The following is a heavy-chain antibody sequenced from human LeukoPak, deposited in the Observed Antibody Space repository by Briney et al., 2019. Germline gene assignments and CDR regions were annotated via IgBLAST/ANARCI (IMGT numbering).Heavy chain of an antibody. J-gene: IGHJ3*02. CDR3: ARGRMTTVPPGAFDI. D-gene: IGHD4-17*01. Sequence: SQTLSLTCTVSGGSISGGSYYWSWIRQPAGKGLEWIGRIYTSGSTNYNPSLKSRVTISVDTSKNQFSLKLSSVTAADTAVYYCARGRMTTVPPGAFDIWGQGTMVTVSS. CDR1: GGSISGGSYY. V-gene: IGHV4-61*02. CDR2: IYTSGST.